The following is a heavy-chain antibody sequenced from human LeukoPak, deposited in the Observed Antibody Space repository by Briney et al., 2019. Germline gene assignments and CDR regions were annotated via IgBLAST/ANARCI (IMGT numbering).Heavy chain of an antibody. D-gene: IGHD2-8*02. V-gene: IGHV1-18*01. CDR3: ATDTGTHFDY. Sequence: ASVKVSCRASGYTFTSYGISWVRQAPGQGLEWMGWISAYNGNTNYAQKLQGRVTMTTDTSTSTAYMELSSLRSEDTAVYYCATDTGTHFDYWGQGTLVTVSS. CDR1: GYTFTSYG. J-gene: IGHJ4*02. CDR2: ISAYNGNT.